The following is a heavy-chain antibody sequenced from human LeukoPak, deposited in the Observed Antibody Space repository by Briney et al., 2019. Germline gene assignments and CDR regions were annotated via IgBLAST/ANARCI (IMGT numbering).Heavy chain of an antibody. D-gene: IGHD2-15*01. CDR3: CGYCGAGSCDGPTRYNWFDP. Sequence: AATLSLTCTVSGHSLSRSRQYWGWLREPQGRGREGIGTIYYSESTYYNPSLESRVTLSVDTSKSPISLRLSSMTDADTAVYYCCGYCGAGSCDGPTRYNWFDPWGHGTLVTVSS. CDR2: IYYSEST. CDR1: GHSLSRSRQY. J-gene: IGHJ5*02. V-gene: IGHV4-39*07.